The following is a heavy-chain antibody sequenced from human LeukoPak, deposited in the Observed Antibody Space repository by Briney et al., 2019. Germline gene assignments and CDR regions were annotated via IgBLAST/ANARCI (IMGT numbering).Heavy chain of an antibody. V-gene: IGHV3-21*01. CDR1: GFSFRIYF. D-gene: IGHD3-16*01. CDR2: ISRTSEYI. J-gene: IGHJ4*02. Sequence: GGSLRLSCEASGFSFRIYFMNWVRQAPGQGLEWVSSISRTSEYIHYADSVRGRFAISRDNAKNSVYLQMNSLRAEDTAVYFWAGGGDFDYWGQGILVTVSA. CDR3: AGGGDFDY.